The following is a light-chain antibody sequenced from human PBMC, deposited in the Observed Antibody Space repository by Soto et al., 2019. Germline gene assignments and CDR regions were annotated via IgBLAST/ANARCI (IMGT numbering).Light chain of an antibody. CDR3: QSYDTRLSGWV. V-gene: IGLV1-40*01. CDR2: GNK. CDR1: SSNIGTGYD. Sequence: QSVLTQPPSVSGAPGQRVTISCTGNSSNIGTGYDVHWLQQLPGTAPKLLIYGNKIRPSGVPGRFSASKSGSSASLAITGLQAEDEADYYCQSYDTRLSGWVFGGGTKVTVL. J-gene: IGLJ3*02.